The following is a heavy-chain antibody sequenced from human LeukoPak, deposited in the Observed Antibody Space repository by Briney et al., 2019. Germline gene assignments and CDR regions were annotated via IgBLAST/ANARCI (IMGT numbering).Heavy chain of an antibody. D-gene: IGHD6-13*01. CDR2: ISSSGSTI. V-gene: IGHV3-11*04. CDR3: ARDPESSSFDL. J-gene: IGHJ4*02. CDR1: GFTFSDYY. Sequence: GGSLRLSCAASGFTFSDYYMSWIRQAPGKGLEWVSYISSSGSTIYYADSVKGRFTISRDNAKKSLYLEINSLRADDTAVYYCARDPESSSFDLWGRGALVTVSS.